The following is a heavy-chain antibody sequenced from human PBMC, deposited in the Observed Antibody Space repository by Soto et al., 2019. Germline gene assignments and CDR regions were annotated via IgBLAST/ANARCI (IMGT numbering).Heavy chain of an antibody. CDR2: ILADGRT. V-gene: IGHV3-23*01. Sequence: GGSLRLSCAASGFPCGSYDMTWVRQAPGKGLEWVSTILADGRTFYVDSVKGRFTISRDNSRNTVYLQMNSLTAGDTALYYCAKATATGGGAFDFCGQGTMVTVSS. D-gene: IGHD2-8*02. J-gene: IGHJ3*01. CDR1: GFPCGSYD. CDR3: AKATATGGGAFDF.